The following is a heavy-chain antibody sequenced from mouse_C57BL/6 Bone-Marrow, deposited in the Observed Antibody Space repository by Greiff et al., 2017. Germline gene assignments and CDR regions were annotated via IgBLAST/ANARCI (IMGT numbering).Heavy chain of an antibody. Sequence: QVQLQQPGAELVKPGASVKLSCKASGYTFTSYWMHWVKQRPGQGLEWIGMIHPNSGSTNYNEKFKSKATLTVDKSSSTAYMQLSSLTSEDSAVYYWARWGRGYAMDYWGQGTSVTVSS. CDR3: ARWGRGYAMDY. CDR2: IHPNSGST. V-gene: IGHV1-64*01. CDR1: GYTFTSYW. J-gene: IGHJ4*01. D-gene: IGHD6-1*01.